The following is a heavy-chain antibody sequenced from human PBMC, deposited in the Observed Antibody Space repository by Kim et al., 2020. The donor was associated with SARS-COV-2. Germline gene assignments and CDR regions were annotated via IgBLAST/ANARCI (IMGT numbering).Heavy chain of an antibody. CDR3: ARDREGTVTTFDY. CDR2: IIPSLGIA. V-gene: IGHV1-69*04. CDR1: GGTFSNYA. Sequence: SVKVSCKASGGTFSNYAISWVRQAPGQGLEWMGRIIPSLGIANYAQKFQGRVTITADKSTNTAYMELSSLRSEDTAVYYCARDREGTVTTFDYWGQGALVTVSS. D-gene: IGHD4-17*01. J-gene: IGHJ4*02.